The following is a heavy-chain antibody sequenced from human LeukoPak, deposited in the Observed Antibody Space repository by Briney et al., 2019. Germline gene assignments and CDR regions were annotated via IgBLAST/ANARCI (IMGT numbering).Heavy chain of an antibody. V-gene: IGHV3-74*01. J-gene: IGHJ4*02. Sequence: GGSLRLSCAASGFAFSNYWMHWVRQTPGKGLVWVSRIISDGSSTSYADSVKGRFTISRDNAKNTLYLQMNSLRAEDTPVYYCARDGSLPDYWGQGTLVTVSS. CDR3: ARDGSLPDY. CDR1: GFAFSNYW. CDR2: IISDGSST.